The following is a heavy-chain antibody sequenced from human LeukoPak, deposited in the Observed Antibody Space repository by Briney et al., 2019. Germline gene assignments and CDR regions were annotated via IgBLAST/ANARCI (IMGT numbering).Heavy chain of an antibody. CDR3: ARDRQQLVRGDHFDY. D-gene: IGHD6-13*01. CDR2: IYYSGTT. V-gene: IGHV4-39*07. CDR1: GGSISSGSYY. J-gene: IGHJ4*02. Sequence: PSETLSLTCTVSGGSISSGSYYWVWIRQPPGKGLEWIGSIYYSGTTYYNPSLPSLKSRVTMSVDTSKNQFSLKLSSVTAADTAVYYCARDRQQLVRGDHFDYWGQGTLVTVSS.